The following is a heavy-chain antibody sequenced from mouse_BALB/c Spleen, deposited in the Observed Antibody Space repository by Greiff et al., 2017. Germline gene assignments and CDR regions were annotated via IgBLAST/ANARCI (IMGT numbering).Heavy chain of an antibody. J-gene: IGHJ1*01. CDR1: GFTFNTYA. CDR2: IRSKSNNYAT. Sequence: DVKLVESGGGLVQPKGSLKLSCAASGFTFNTYAMHWVCQAPGKGLEWVARIRSKSNNYATYYADSVKDRFTISRDDSQSMLYLQMNNLKTEDTAMYYCVREGYWYFDVWGAGTTVTVSS. V-gene: IGHV10-3*03. CDR3: VREGYWYFDV.